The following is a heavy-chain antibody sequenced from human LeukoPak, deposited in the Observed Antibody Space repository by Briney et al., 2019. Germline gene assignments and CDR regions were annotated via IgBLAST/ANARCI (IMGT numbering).Heavy chain of an antibody. Sequence: PGGSLRLSCAASGFTFSSYWMHWVRQAPGKGLVWVSRINTDGSSTSYADSVKGRFTISRDNAKNTLYLQMNSLRAEDTAVYYCARAYCSSTSCYASGGMDVWGKGTTVTVSS. J-gene: IGHJ6*03. CDR1: GFTFSSYW. CDR3: ARAYCSSTSCYASGGMDV. CDR2: INTDGSST. D-gene: IGHD2-2*01. V-gene: IGHV3-74*01.